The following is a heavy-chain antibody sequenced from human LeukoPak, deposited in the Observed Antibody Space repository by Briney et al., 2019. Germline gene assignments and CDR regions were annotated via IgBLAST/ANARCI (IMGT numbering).Heavy chain of an antibody. CDR3: ARVGLYDSSGYLDY. J-gene: IGHJ4*02. V-gene: IGHV3-30*04. Sequence: SGGSLRLSCAASGFTFSSYAMHWVRQAPGKGLEWVAVISYDGSNKYYADSVKGRFTISRDNSKNTLYLQMNSLRAEDTAVYYCARVGLYDSSGYLDYWGQGTLVTVSS. CDR2: ISYDGSNK. CDR1: GFTFSSYA. D-gene: IGHD3-22*01.